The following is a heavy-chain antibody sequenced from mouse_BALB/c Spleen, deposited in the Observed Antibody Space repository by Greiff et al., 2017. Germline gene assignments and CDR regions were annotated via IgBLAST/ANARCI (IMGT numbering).Heavy chain of an antibody. Sequence: VQLQQSGPGLVAPSQSLSITCTVSGFSLTSYDISWIRQPPGKGLEWLGVIWTGGGTNYNSAFMSRLSISKDNSKSQVFLKMNSLQTDDTAIYYCVREDYWFAYWGQGTLVTVSA. CDR3: VREDYWFAY. V-gene: IGHV2-9-2*01. D-gene: IGHD2-4*01. CDR1: GFSLTSYD. CDR2: IWTGGGT. J-gene: IGHJ3*01.